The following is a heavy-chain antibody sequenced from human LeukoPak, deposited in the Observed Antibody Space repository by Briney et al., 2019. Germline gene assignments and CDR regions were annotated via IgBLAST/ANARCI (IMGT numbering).Heavy chain of an antibody. J-gene: IGHJ5*02. D-gene: IGHD3-9*01. V-gene: IGHV4-39*01. Sequence: PSETLSLTCTVSGGSISSSSYYWGWLRQPPGKGLEWIGSIYYSGSTYYNPSLKSRVTISVDTSKSQFSLKLSSVTAADTAVYYCARHVEYDILTGYYTLANWFDPWGQGTLVTVSS. CDR3: ARHVEYDILTGYYTLANWFDP. CDR1: GGSISSSSYY. CDR2: IYYSGST.